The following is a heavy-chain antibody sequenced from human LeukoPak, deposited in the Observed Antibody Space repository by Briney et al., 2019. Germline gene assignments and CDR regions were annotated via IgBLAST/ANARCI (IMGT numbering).Heavy chain of an antibody. CDR2: ISAYNGNT. V-gene: IGHV1-18*01. CDR3: AREEDQGIAAAGTDY. CDR1: GYTFTSYG. Sequence: ASVKVSCKASGYTFTSYGISWVRQAPGQGLEWMGWISAYNGNTNYAQKLQGRVTMTTDTSTSTAYMELRSLRSDDTAVYYCAREEDQGIAAAGTDYWGQGTLVTVSS. D-gene: IGHD6-13*01. J-gene: IGHJ4*02.